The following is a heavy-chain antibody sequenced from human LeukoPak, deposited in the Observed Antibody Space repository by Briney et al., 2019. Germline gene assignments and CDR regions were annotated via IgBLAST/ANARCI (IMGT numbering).Heavy chain of an antibody. J-gene: IGHJ5*02. CDR2: IYTSGST. V-gene: IGHV4-61*02. CDR1: GGPISSGSYY. Sequence: NASQTLSLTCTVSGGPISSGSYYWSWIRQPAGKGLEWIGRIYTSGSTNYNPSLKSRVTISVDTSKNQFSLRLSSVTAADTAIYYCARAGGYGDYINWFDPWGQGTLVTVSS. D-gene: IGHD4-17*01. CDR3: ARAGGYGDYINWFDP.